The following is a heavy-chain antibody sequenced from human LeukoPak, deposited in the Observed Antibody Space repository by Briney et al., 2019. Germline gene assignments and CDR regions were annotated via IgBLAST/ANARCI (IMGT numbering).Heavy chain of an antibody. CDR2: IRQDGGEI. Sequence: GESLRLSCTGSGFMFNAYWMSWVRKAPGMGLEWVGKIRQDGGEIFYVDSVRGRFTISGDNAKNSVYLQLNSLRAEDTAVYYCARADLEWYLDLWGRGTLVTVSS. J-gene: IGHJ2*01. CDR3: ARADLEWYLDL. V-gene: IGHV3-7*01. CDR1: GFMFNAYW.